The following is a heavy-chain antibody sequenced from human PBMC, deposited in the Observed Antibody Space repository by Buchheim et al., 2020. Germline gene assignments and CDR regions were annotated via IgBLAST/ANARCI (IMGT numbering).Heavy chain of an antibody. CDR1: GFIFSTYG. D-gene: IGHD3-22*01. V-gene: IGHV3-23*04. CDR2: ISGRGDST. Sequence: EVQLVESGGGLVKPGGSLRLSCAASGFIFSTYGMSWVRQAPGKGLEWVSAISGRGDSTHYADSVKGRFTISRDNSKNTLYLQMNSLRAEDTAVYYCAKAYYDSSGYYYGALGAWGQGSL. CDR3: AKAYYDSSGYYYGALGA. J-gene: IGHJ5*02.